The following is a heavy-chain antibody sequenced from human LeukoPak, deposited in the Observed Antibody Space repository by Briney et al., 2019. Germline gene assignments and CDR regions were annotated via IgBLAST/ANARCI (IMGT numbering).Heavy chain of an antibody. CDR2: ISSGSLTI. J-gene: IGHJ3*02. V-gene: IGHV3-48*04. CDR1: GFTFSTYS. CDR3: ARDRWSYRLADVFDI. D-gene: IGHD3-16*02. Sequence: PGGSLRLSCAASGFTFSTYSINWVRQAPGKGLEWISYISSGSLTIYYANSVKGRFTISRDNAKNSLFLQMNNLRAEDTAVYYCARDRWSYRLADVFDIWGQGTMVTV.